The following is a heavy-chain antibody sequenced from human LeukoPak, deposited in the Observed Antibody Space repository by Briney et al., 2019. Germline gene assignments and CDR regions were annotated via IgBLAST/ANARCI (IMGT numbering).Heavy chain of an antibody. D-gene: IGHD6-19*01. CDR3: AKVPLLDSSGWYEDY. CDR2: ISGSGGST. V-gene: IGHV3-23*01. Sequence: QAAGSLRLSCAASGFTFSSYAMSWVRQAPGKGLEWVSAISGSGGSTYYADSVKGRFTISRDNSKNTLYLQMNSLRAEDTAVYYCAKVPLLDSSGWYEDYWGQGTLVTVSS. CDR1: GFTFSSYA. J-gene: IGHJ4*02.